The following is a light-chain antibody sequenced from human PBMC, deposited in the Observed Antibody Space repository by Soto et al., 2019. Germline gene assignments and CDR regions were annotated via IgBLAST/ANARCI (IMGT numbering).Light chain of an antibody. V-gene: IGLV1-40*01. J-gene: IGLJ3*02. CDR2: GNS. CDR3: QSYDSSLRGRV. CDR1: SSNIGAGYD. Sequence: QSVLTQPPSVSGAPGQRVTISCTGSSSNIGAGYDVHWYQQFPGTAPKLLIYGNSNRPSGVPDRFSGSKSGTSASLAITGLQAEDEADYYCQSYDSSLRGRVFGGGTKLTVL.